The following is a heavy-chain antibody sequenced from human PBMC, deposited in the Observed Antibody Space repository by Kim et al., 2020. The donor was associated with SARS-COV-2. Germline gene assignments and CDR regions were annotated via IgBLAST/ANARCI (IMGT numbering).Heavy chain of an antibody. J-gene: IGHJ4*01. CDR2: IYYSGNS. Sequence: SETLSLTCTVSGGSVSSTIYYWGWIRHPPGKGLEWIGRIYYSGNSIYNPSLESRVTISIHTSENQFSLRLTSVTAADTAVYFCARVAGVSYDSYYFDYWG. D-gene: IGHD5-18*01. CDR3: ARVAGVSYDSYYFDY. CDR1: GGSVSSTIYY. V-gene: IGHV4-39*07.